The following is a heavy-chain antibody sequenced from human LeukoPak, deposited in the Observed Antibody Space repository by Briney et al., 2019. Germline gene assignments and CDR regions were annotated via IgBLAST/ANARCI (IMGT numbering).Heavy chain of an antibody. J-gene: IGHJ5*02. V-gene: IGHV3-21*01. Sequence: GGSLRLSCAASGFTFSSYSMNWVRQAPGKGLEWVSSISSSSSYIYYADSVKGRFTISRDNAKNSLYLQMNSLRAEDTAVYYCASYGSGSYRSRSPDWFDPWGQGTLVTVSS. CDR2: ISSSSSYI. D-gene: IGHD3-10*01. CDR1: GFTFSSYS. CDR3: ASYGSGSYRSRSPDWFDP.